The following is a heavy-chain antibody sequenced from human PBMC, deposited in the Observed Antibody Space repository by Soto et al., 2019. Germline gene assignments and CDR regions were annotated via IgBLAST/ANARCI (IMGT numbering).Heavy chain of an antibody. CDR1: GLTVSRTQ. CDR3: AAPRAPVPHTRYFDP. V-gene: IGHV3-53*01. J-gene: IGHJ5*02. Sequence: PGGSLRLSCAVSGLTVSRTQMSWVRQAPGKGLQWVSVIYSAGSTYYANAVKGRFTISRDISENTLYLQLNSLTAADTAVYFCAAPRAPVPHTRYFDPWGQGTPVTVSS. CDR2: IYSAGST. D-gene: IGHD3-16*02.